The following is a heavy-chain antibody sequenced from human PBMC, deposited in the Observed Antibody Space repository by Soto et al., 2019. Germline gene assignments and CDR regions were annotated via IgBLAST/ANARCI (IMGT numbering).Heavy chain of an antibody. CDR3: ARAYYYGSGSYLGDWFDP. V-gene: IGHV3-21*01. Sequence: EVQLVESGGGLVKPGGSLRLSCAASGFTFSSYSMNWVRQAPGKGLEWVSSISSSSSFIYYADSVKGRFTISRDNAKNSLYLQMNSLRAKDTAVYYCARAYYYGSGSYLGDWFDPWGQGTLVTVSS. J-gene: IGHJ5*02. D-gene: IGHD3-10*01. CDR2: ISSSSSFI. CDR1: GFTFSSYS.